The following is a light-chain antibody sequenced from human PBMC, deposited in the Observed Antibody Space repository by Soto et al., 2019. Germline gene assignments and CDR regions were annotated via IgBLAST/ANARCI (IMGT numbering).Light chain of an antibody. J-gene: IGKJ1*01. Sequence: EIVLTQSPATLSLSPGERATLSCRASQSVSTYLAWYQQKPGQAPRLLIYDASKRATGIPVRFSGSGSGTDFPLTITRLEPEDFRVYYCQQRSNWPPTWTFGQGTKVDIK. V-gene: IGKV3-11*01. CDR2: DAS. CDR1: QSVSTY. CDR3: QQRSNWPPTWT.